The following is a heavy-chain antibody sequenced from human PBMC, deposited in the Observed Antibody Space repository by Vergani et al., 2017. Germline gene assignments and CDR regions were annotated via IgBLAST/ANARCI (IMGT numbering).Heavy chain of an antibody. V-gene: IGHV3-30*03. CDR1: GFTSSYYG. CDR3: ATKSCGTPGCQIGYFRE. J-gene: IGHJ1*01. CDR2: LSYDGTQK. D-gene: IGHD1-1*01. Sequence: QVHLVESGGGVVQPGRSLRLSCVVPGFTSSYYGMHWVRQAPGKGLEWVAVLSYDGTQKYYADSVKGRFTISRDNSKRTLYLQMNSLRTEDTAVYYCATKSCGTPGCQIGYFREWGQGTLVTVSS.